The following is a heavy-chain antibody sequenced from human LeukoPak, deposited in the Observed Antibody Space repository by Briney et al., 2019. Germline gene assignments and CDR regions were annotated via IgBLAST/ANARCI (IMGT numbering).Heavy chain of an antibody. J-gene: IGHJ4*02. CDR1: GFTFSRYA. D-gene: IGHD6-19*01. CDR3: ARASSGWYGY. CDR2: ISSNGGST. V-gene: IGHV3-64*01. Sequence: GGSLRLSCSASGFTFSRYAMHWVRQAPGKGLEYVSAISSNGGSTYYANSVKGRFTISRDNSKNTLYLQMGSLRVEDMAVYYCARASSGWYGYWGQGTLVTVSS.